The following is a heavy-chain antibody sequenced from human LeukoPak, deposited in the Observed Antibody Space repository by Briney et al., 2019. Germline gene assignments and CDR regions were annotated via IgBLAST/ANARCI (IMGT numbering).Heavy chain of an antibody. Sequence: SETLSLTCAVYGGSFSSYYWSWIRQPPGKGLEWIGEINHSGSTNYNPSLKSRVTISVDTSKNQFSLKLSSVTAADTAVYYCARLGYDFWSDPGWFDPWGQGTLVTVSS. J-gene: IGHJ5*02. CDR3: ARLGYDFWSDPGWFDP. CDR2: INHSGST. V-gene: IGHV4-34*01. D-gene: IGHD3-3*01. CDR1: GGSFSSYY.